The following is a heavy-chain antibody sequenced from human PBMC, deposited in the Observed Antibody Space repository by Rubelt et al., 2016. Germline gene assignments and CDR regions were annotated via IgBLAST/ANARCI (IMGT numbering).Heavy chain of an antibody. CDR1: GASITTHY. D-gene: IGHD3-22*01. CDR2: GHYSGST. J-gene: IGHJ3*02. Sequence: QVQLQESGPGLVKPSETLSLTCSVSGASITTHYWSWVRQFPGKGLEWLVYGHYSGSTNYNPSLKSRLIMSVDPSKNQFSPKLSSVTAADTAVYYCARGELIVVAHDAFDIWGQGTMVTVSS. V-gene: IGHV4-59*11. CDR3: ARGELIVVAHDAFDI.